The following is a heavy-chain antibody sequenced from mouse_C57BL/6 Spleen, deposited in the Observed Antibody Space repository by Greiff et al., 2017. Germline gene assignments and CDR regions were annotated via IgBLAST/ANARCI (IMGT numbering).Heavy chain of an antibody. CDR1: GYTFTSSW. CDR2: IHPNSGST. J-gene: IGHJ2*01. Sequence: QVQLQQPGAELVKPGASVKLSCTASGYTFTSSWMHWVKQRPGQGLEWIGMIHPNSGSTNDNGQFKSKATLTVDKSSSTAYMQLSRLTSEDSAVYYCAREGRTTVVAAVDYWGQGTTLTVSS. V-gene: IGHV1-64*01. CDR3: AREGRTTVVAAVDY. D-gene: IGHD1-1*01.